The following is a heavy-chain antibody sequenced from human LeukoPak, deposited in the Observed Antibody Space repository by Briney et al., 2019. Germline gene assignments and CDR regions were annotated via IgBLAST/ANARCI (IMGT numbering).Heavy chain of an antibody. J-gene: IGHJ6*03. Sequence: SETLSLTCTVSGDSISRYYWTWIRQPPGKGLKWIGYMFYSGSTTYNPSLKSRITISVDTSKNQFSLKLRSVTAADTAVYYCARLPYYYDNSGFRDYHYYMDVWGKGTTVNVFS. CDR2: MFYSGST. V-gene: IGHV4-59*08. D-gene: IGHD3-22*01. CDR1: GDSISRYY. CDR3: ARLPYYYDNSGFRDYHYYMDV.